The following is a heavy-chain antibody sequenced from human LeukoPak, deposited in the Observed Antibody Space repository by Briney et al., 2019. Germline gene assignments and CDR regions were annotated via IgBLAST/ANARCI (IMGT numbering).Heavy chain of an antibody. CDR2: IQSGGNI. V-gene: IGHV3-53*01. Sequence: GGSLRLSCAASGLIISDQYMSWVRQAPGKGLEWVYIIQSGGNIYYADSVKGRITVSRDNSKNTVYLQMNSLRAEDTAVYYCARDRGYAMDVWGQGTTVTVSS. CDR1: GLIISDQY. D-gene: IGHD1-1*01. CDR3: ARDRGYAMDV. J-gene: IGHJ6*02.